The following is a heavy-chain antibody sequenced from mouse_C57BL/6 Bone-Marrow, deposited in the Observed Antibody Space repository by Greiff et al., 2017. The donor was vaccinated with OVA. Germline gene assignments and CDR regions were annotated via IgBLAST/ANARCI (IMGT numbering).Heavy chain of an antibody. V-gene: IGHV5-9-1*02. CDR3: TRDSGYYGILFAY. CDR2: ISSGGDYI. D-gene: IGHD2-1*01. CDR1: GFTFSSYA. Sequence: EVKLMESGAGLVKPGGSLKLSCAASGFTFSSYAMSWVRQTPEKRLEWVAYISSGGDYIYYADTVKGRFTISRDNARNTLYLQMSSLKSEDTAMYYCTRDSGYYGILFAYWGQGTLVTVSA. J-gene: IGHJ3*01.